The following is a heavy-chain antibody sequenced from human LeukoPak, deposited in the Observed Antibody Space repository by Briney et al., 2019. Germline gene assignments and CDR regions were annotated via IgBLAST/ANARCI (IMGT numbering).Heavy chain of an antibody. CDR2: ISWDGGST. CDR3: AKDTGYDSSGYLDY. Sequence: GGSLRLSCAASGFTFDDYAMHWVRQAPGKGLEWVSLISWDGGSTYYADSVKGRFTISRDNSKNSLYLQMNSLRAEDTALYYCAKDTGYDSSGYLDYWGQGTLVTVSS. J-gene: IGHJ4*02. D-gene: IGHD3-22*01. V-gene: IGHV3-43D*03. CDR1: GFTFDDYA.